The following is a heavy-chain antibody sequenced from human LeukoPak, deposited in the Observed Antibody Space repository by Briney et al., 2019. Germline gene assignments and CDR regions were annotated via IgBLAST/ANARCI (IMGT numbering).Heavy chain of an antibody. CDR3: ARDDPYCSSTSCYPDV. CDR1: GDSMNSNY. Sequence: PSETLSLTCTVSGDSMNSNYWNWIRQPPGKRLEWIGYIHNSGSTKYNPSLESRVTISVDRSKNQFSLKLSSVTAADTAVYYCARDDPYCSSTSCYPDVWGKGTTVTVSS. V-gene: IGHV4-59*12. CDR2: IHNSGST. J-gene: IGHJ6*04. D-gene: IGHD2-2*01.